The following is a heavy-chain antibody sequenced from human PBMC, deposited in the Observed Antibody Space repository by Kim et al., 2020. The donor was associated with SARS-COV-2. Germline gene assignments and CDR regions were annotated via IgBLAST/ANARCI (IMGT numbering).Heavy chain of an antibody. D-gene: IGHD2-8*01. Sequence: TDYADSVKGRITISRDNAKSSLYLQMTSLPAEDTAVYYCAREVYYNYDYWGQGALVTVSS. CDR3: AREVYYNYDY. CDR2: T. J-gene: IGHJ4*02. V-gene: IGHV3-11*05.